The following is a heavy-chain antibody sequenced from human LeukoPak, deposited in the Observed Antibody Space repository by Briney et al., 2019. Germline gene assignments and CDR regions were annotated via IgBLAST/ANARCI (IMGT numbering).Heavy chain of an antibody. Sequence: PSETLSLTCTVSGGSISSYYWSWIPQPPGKGLEWIGYIYYSGSTNYNPSLKSRVIISVETSKNQFSLKLSSVTAADTAVYYCARSSGSYWGFFDYWGQGTLVTVSS. V-gene: IGHV4-59*01. CDR2: IYYSGST. J-gene: IGHJ4*02. CDR3: ARSSGSYWGFFDY. D-gene: IGHD1-26*01. CDR1: GGSISSYY.